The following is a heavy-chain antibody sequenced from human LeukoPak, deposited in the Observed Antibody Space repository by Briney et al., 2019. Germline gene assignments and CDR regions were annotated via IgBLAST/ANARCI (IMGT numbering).Heavy chain of an antibody. J-gene: IGHJ4*02. Sequence: GGSLRLSCAASGFTFSDYYMSWIRQAPGKGLEWVSYISSSSSYTNYADSVKGRFTISRDNAKNSLYLQMKSLRIEDTALYYCAKENTPGGFDYWGQGTLVTVSS. CDR1: GFTFSDYY. V-gene: IGHV3-11*05. D-gene: IGHD1-1*01. CDR3: AKENTPGGFDY. CDR2: ISSSSSYT.